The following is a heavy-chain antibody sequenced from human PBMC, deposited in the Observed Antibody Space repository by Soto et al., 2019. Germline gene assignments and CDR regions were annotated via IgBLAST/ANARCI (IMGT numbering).Heavy chain of an antibody. D-gene: IGHD6-13*01. V-gene: IGHV1-69*13. Sequence: ASVKVSCKASGGTFSSYAISWVRQAPGQGLEWMGGIIPIFGTANYAQKFQGRVTITADESTSTAYMELSSLRSEDTAVYYCARVLGSSSWYGWFDPWGQGTLVTVSS. CDR3: ARVLGSSSWYGWFDP. CDR1: GGTFSSYA. J-gene: IGHJ5*02. CDR2: IIPIFGTA.